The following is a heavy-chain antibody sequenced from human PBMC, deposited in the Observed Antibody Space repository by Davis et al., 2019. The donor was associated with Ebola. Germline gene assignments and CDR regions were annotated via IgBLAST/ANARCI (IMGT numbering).Heavy chain of an antibody. Sequence: ASVKVSCKASGYTFTGYYIHWVRQAPGQGLEWMGWINPNGGGTNYAQKFQGRVTMTRDTSISTAYMELSRLRSDDTAVYYCARGMETRTSPDYWGQGTLVTVSS. V-gene: IGHV1-2*02. D-gene: IGHD1-1*01. CDR2: INPNGGGT. J-gene: IGHJ4*02. CDR3: ARGMETRTSPDY. CDR1: GYTFTGYY.